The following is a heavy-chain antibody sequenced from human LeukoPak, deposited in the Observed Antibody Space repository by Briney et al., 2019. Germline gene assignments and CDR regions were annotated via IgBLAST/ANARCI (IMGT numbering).Heavy chain of an antibody. CDR1: GFPFSTYS. Sequence: GGSLRLSCAASGFPFSTYSMSWVRQAPGKGLEWVANIKQDGSEKYYVDSVKGRFTISRDNAKNSLYLQMNSLRAEDTAVYYCARGQQLVHYWGQGTLVTVSS. CDR3: ARGQQLVHY. V-gene: IGHV3-7*01. D-gene: IGHD6-13*01. J-gene: IGHJ4*02. CDR2: IKQDGSEK.